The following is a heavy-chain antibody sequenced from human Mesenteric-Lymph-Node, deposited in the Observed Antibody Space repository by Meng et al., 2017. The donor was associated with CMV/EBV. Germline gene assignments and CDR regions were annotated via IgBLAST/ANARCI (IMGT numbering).Heavy chain of an antibody. CDR2: IYYSGST. CDR1: GGSISSGGYY. Sequence: GGSISSGGYYWSWIRQHTGKGLEWIGYIYYSGSTYYNPSLKSRVTISVDTSKNQFSLKLSSVTAADTAVYYCARVRITAMVRLLDYWGQGTLVTVSS. CDR3: ARVRITAMVRLLDY. J-gene: IGHJ4*02. D-gene: IGHD5-18*01. V-gene: IGHV4-31*02.